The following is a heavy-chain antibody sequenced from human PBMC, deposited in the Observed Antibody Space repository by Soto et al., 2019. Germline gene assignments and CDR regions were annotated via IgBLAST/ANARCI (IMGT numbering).Heavy chain of an antibody. CDR1: GFTFSDYY. CDR3: ARALSGAYGDYESGPVNDAFDI. J-gene: IGHJ3*02. Sequence: GGSLRLSCAASGFTFSDYYMSWIRQAPGKGLEWVSYISSSSSYTNYADSVKGRFTISRDNAKNSLYLQMNSLRAEDTAVYYCARALSGAYGDYESGPVNDAFDIWGQGTMVTVSS. D-gene: IGHD4-17*01. CDR2: ISSSSSYT. V-gene: IGHV3-11*06.